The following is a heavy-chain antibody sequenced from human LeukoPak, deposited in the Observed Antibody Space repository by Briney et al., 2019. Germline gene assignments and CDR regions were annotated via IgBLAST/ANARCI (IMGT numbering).Heavy chain of an antibody. CDR3: ATEVGSPAIWSAFNI. CDR1: GSTFSSYW. V-gene: IGHV3-7*01. Sequence: PGGSLRLSCAASGSTFSSYWMSWVRQAPGKGLEWVANIKQDGNEINYVDSVKGRFTISRDNAKNSLYLQMNSLRAEDTAVYYCATEVGSPAIWSAFNIWGQGTMVTVSS. J-gene: IGHJ3*02. CDR2: IKQDGNEI. D-gene: IGHD2-2*01.